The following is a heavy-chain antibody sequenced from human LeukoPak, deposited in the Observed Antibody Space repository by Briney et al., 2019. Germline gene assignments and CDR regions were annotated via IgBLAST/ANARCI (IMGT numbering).Heavy chain of an antibody. J-gene: IGHJ4*02. V-gene: IGHV3-23*01. CDR3: ATTRFFHWLLTGENDY. Sequence: GGSPRLSCAASGFSVSTNYMSWVRQAPGKGLEWVSGISASGGNTYHADSVRGRFTISRDNSKNTLYLQMNSLRAEDTAVYYCATTRFFHWLLTGENDYWGQGILVTVSS. D-gene: IGHD3-3*01. CDR2: ISASGGNT. CDR1: GFSVSTNY.